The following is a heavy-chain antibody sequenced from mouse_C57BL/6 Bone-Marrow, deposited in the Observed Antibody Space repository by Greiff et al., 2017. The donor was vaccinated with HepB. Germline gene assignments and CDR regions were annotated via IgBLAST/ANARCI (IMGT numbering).Heavy chain of an antibody. J-gene: IGHJ3*01. CDR3: ARRDYYGSWFAY. CDR1: GFTFSSYG. CDR2: ISSGGSYT. Sequence: EVKLVESGGDLVKPGGSLKLSCAASGFTFSSYGMSWVRQTPDKRLEWVATISSGGSYTYYPDSVKGRFTISRYNAKNTLYLQMSSLKSEDTAMYYCARRDYYGSWFAYWGQGTLVTVSA. V-gene: IGHV5-6*02. D-gene: IGHD1-1*01.